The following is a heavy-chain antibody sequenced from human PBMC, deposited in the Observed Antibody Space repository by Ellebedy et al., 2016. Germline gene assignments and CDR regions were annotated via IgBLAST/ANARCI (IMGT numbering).Heavy chain of an antibody. D-gene: IGHD6-13*01. CDR3: VKGASSGSWVTMEY. J-gene: IGHJ4*02. V-gene: IGHV3-23*01. Sequence: GGSLRLSCAASGFTLNNYAMTWIRQAAGEGLEWVSAITGETVTTYYADSVKGRFTISRDNSRNTLYLQMNSLRVEDTALYYCVKGASSGSWVTMEYWGQGALVTVSS. CDR2: ITGETVTT. CDR1: GFTLNNYA.